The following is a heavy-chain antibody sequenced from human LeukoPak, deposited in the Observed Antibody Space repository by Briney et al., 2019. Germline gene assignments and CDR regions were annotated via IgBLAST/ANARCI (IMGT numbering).Heavy chain of an antibody. V-gene: IGHV3-48*04. CDR3: ARDYDYVWGSYRPFDY. Sequence: GGSLRLSCAASGFTFSTYNMNWVRQAPGKGLEWVSYISSSSSPIYYADSVEGRFIISRDNAKNSLYLQMNSLGAEDTAVYYCARDYDYVWGSYRPFDYWGQGTLVTVSS. CDR1: GFTFSTYN. D-gene: IGHD3-16*02. J-gene: IGHJ4*02. CDR2: ISSSSSPI.